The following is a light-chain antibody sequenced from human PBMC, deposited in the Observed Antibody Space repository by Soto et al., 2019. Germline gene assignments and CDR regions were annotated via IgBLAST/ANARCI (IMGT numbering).Light chain of an antibody. CDR3: QQLNNFPPFT. J-gene: IGKJ3*01. CDR2: GAS. CDR1: QNIDMY. V-gene: IGKV1-39*01. Sequence: DIHMTQSPSSLSASVGDTVTITCRASQNIDMYLNWYQQKPGKAPRVLISGASNLQSGVPSRFSGSGSGTDFTLTISSLQSEDFASYYCQQLNNFPPFTFGPGTKVDLK.